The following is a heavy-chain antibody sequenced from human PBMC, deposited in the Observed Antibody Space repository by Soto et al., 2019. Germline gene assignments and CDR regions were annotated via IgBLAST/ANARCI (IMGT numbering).Heavy chain of an antibody. Sequence: SEALSLTCTVSGCSISSYYWSWIRQPPGKGLEWIGYIYYSGSTNYNPSLKSRVTISVDTSKNQFSLKLSFVTAADTAVYYCARGRILYYYGMDVWGQGTTVTVSS. D-gene: IGHD2-15*01. CDR1: GCSISSYY. V-gene: IGHV4-59*01. CDR2: IYYSGST. CDR3: ARGRILYYYGMDV. J-gene: IGHJ6*02.